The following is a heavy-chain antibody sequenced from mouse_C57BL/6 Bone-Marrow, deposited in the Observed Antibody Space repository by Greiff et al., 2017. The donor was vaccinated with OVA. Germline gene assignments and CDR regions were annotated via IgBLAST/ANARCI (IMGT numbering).Heavy chain of an antibody. J-gene: IGHJ4*01. Sequence: VQLKQSGAELVWPGASVKLSCTASGFNIKDDYMHWVKQRPEQGLEWIGWIDPENGDTEYASKFQGKATIKADTSSNTAYLQLSSLTSEDTAVYYCTTREDYAMDYWGQGTSVTVSS. CDR2: IDPENGDT. V-gene: IGHV14-4*01. CDR3: TTREDYAMDY. CDR1: GFNIKDDY.